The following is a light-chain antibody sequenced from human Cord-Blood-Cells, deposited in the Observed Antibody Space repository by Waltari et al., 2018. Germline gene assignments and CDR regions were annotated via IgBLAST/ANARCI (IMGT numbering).Light chain of an antibody. CDR3: QQYGSSLLT. CDR1: QSVSNNY. J-gene: IGKJ4*01. Sequence: EIVLTQSPGTLSLSPGERATLSCSSSQSVSNNYLAWYQQKPGQAPRPLIYGASSRATGIPDRFSGSGSGTDFTLTISRLEPEDFAVYYCQQYGSSLLTFGGGTKVEIK. V-gene: IGKV3-20*01. CDR2: GAS.